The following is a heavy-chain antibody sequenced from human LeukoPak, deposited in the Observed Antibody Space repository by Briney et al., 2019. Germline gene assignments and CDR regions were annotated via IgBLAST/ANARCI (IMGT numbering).Heavy chain of an antibody. V-gene: IGHV1-69*05. CDR3: ARETVGTVRGDATPWFDP. D-gene: IGHD4-17*01. J-gene: IGHJ5*02. Sequence: GSSVKVSCKASGGTFSSYAISWVGQAPGQGLEWMGGIIPIFGTANYAQKFQGRVTITTDESTSTAYMELSSLRSEDTAVYYCARETVGTVRGDATPWFDPWGQGTLVTVSS. CDR2: IIPIFGTA. CDR1: GGTFSSYA.